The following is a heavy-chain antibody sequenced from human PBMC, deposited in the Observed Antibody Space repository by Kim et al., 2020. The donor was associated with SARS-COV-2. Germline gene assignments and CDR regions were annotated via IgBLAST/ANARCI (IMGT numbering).Heavy chain of an antibody. Sequence: GGSLRLSCAASGFTFSSYAMHWVRQAPGKGLEWVAVISYDGSNKYYADSVKGRFTISRDNSKNTLYLQMNSLRAEDTAVYYCARERTIFWVGMDVWGQGTTVTVSS. CDR3: ARERTIFWVGMDV. J-gene: IGHJ6*02. D-gene: IGHD3-9*01. CDR1: GFTFSSYA. CDR2: ISYDGSNK. V-gene: IGHV3-30*04.